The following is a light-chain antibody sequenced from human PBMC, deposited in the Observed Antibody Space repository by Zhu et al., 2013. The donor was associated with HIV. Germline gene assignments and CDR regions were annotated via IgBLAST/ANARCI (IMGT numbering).Light chain of an antibody. CDR2: RAS. J-gene: IGKJ1*01. V-gene: IGKV1-5*03. CDR3: QQYNSLWT. CDR1: QSISNL. Sequence: DIQMTQSPSTLSTSVGDRVTITCRANQSISNLLAWYQQKPGKAPKLLIYRASGLQSGVPSRFSGSGSGTVFTLTIRSLQPDDFAIYYCQQYNSLWTFGQGTKVEIK.